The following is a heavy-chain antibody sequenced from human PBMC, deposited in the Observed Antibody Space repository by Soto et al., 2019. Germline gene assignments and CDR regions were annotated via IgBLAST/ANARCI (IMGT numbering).Heavy chain of an antibody. J-gene: IGHJ2*01. V-gene: IGHV4-39*01. CDR1: GGSISSSSYY. CDR2: IYYSGST. CDR3: ARRRYCSGGSCYSPSWYFDL. D-gene: IGHD2-15*01. Sequence: QLQLQESGPGLVKPSETLSLTCTVSGGSISSSSYYWGWIRQPPGKGLEWIGSIYYSGSTYYNPSLKSRVTISVDTSKHQFSLKLSSVTAADTAVYYCARRRYCSGGSCYSPSWYFDLWGRGTLVTVSS.